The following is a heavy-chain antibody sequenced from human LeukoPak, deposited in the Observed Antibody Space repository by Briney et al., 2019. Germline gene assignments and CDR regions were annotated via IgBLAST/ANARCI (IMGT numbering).Heavy chain of an antibody. CDR3: VRGSTLRHYQY. CDR1: GGSISSTTYY. V-gene: IGHV4-39*01. CDR2: IYYSGST. J-gene: IGHJ4*02. D-gene: IGHD3-16*01. Sequence: SEALSLTCTVSGGSISSTTYYWGWIRRPPGKGLEWIGSIYYSGSTYYNPSLKSRVTVSVDTSKNQFSLNLSSVTAADTAVYYCVRGSTLRHYQYWGQGTLVTVSS.